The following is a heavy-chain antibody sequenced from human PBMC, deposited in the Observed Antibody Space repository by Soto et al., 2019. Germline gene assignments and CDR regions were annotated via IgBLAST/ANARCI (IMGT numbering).Heavy chain of an antibody. CDR2: IDPSDSYT. D-gene: IGHD3-22*01. CDR1: GYSFTSYW. V-gene: IGHV5-10-1*01. J-gene: IGHJ6*04. CDR3: AREYYDSSGYYPHYYGMDV. Sequence: PGESLKISCKGSGYSFTSYWISWVRQMPGKGLEWMGRIDPSDSYTNYSPSFQGHVTISADKSISTAYLQWSSLKASDTAMYYCAREYYDSSGYYPHYYGMDVWGKGTTVTV.